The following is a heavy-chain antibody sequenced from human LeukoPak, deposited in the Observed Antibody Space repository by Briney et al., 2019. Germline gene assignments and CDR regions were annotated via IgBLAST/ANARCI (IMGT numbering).Heavy chain of an antibody. Sequence: SETLSLTCTVSGGSISNYYWTWIRQPSGKGLEWIGYIYYTGSTNYNPSLKSRITISVDTSKNQFSLKLNSVTAADTAVYYCARDGSYYAYWGQGTLVTVSS. CDR3: ARDGSYYAY. J-gene: IGHJ4*02. CDR2: IYYTGST. V-gene: IGHV4-59*01. CDR1: GGSISNYY. D-gene: IGHD1-26*01.